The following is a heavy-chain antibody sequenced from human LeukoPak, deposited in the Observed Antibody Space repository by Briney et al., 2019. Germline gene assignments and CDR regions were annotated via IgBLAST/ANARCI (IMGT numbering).Heavy chain of an antibody. CDR1: GFTFSSYG. Sequence: QPGGSLRLSCAASGFTFSSYGMHWVRQAPGKGLEWVAFIRYDGSNKYYADSVKGRFTISRDNSKNTLYLQMNSLRAEDTAVYYCASSGYSSSSRYFDYWGQGTLVTVSS. CDR3: ASSGYSSSSRYFDY. D-gene: IGHD6-6*01. CDR2: IRYDGSNK. V-gene: IGHV3-30*02. J-gene: IGHJ4*02.